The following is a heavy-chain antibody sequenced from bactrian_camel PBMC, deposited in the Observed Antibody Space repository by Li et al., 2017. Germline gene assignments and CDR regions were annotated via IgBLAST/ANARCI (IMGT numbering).Heavy chain of an antibody. Sequence: QVQLVESGGGSVQAGGSLRLSCAGTGLTHSVCSMGWYRQAPGNRCELVSTVSSDGTTYYANSVKGRFTLSQDNAKNTVYLQMNSLKTEDTAVYHCSAEPRGSAYWGQGTQVTVS. CDR3: SAEPRGSAY. CDR1: GLTHSVCS. J-gene: IGHJ4*01. CDR2: VSSDGTT. V-gene: IGHV3S53*01. D-gene: IGHD3*01.